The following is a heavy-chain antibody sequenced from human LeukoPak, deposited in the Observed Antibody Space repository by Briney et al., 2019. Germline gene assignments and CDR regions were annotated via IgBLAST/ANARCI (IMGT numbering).Heavy chain of an antibody. CDR2: IIPILGIA. CDR1: GGTFSSYA. J-gene: IGHJ4*02. V-gene: IGHV1-69*04. Sequence: SVKVSCKASGGTFSSYAISWVRQAPGQGLEWMGRIIPILGIANYAQKFQGRVTITADKSTSTAYMELSSLRSEGTAVYYCASGDGMITFGGVFDYWGQGTLVTVSS. D-gene: IGHD3-16*01. CDR3: ASGDGMITFGGVFDY.